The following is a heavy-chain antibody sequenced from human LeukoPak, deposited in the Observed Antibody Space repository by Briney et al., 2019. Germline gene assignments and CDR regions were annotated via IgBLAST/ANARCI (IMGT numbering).Heavy chain of an antibody. V-gene: IGHV3-73*01. Sequence: GGSLRLSCAASGFTFSNFWMSWVRQAPGKGLEWVGRIRSKANSYATAYAASVKGRFTISRDDSKNTAYLQMNSLKTEDTAVYYCTRLAYCGGDCPSDAFDIWGQGTMVTVSS. CDR3: TRLAYCGGDCPSDAFDI. D-gene: IGHD2-21*02. CDR2: IRSKANSYAT. J-gene: IGHJ3*02. CDR1: GFTFSNFW.